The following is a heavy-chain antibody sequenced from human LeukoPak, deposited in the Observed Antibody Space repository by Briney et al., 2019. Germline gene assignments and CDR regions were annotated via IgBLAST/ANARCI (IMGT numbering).Heavy chain of an antibody. CDR3: ARSYGDYGNHYYYMDV. D-gene: IGHD4-17*01. CDR1: GYTFTGYY. CDR2: INPNSGGT. J-gene: IGHJ6*03. Sequence: GASVKVSCKASGYTFTGYYMHWVRQAPGQGLEWMGRINPNSGGTNYAQKFQGRVTMTRDTSISTAYMELSRPRSDDTAVYYCARSYGDYGNHYYYMDVWGKGTTVTVSS. V-gene: IGHV1-2*06.